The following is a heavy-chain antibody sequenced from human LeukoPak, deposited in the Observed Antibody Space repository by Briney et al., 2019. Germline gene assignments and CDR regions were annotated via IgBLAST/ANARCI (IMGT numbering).Heavy chain of an antibody. V-gene: IGHV3-23*01. CDR3: AKSERVVPAATDY. CDR2: ISDSGSTT. Sequence: GGSLRLSCAASGFTFSSYAMSWVRQAPGKGLEWVSYISDSGSTTYYADSVKGRFTISRDNSKNTLYLQMNSLRAEDTAVYYCAKSERVVPAATDYWGQGTLVTVSS. D-gene: IGHD2-2*01. CDR1: GFTFSSYA. J-gene: IGHJ4*02.